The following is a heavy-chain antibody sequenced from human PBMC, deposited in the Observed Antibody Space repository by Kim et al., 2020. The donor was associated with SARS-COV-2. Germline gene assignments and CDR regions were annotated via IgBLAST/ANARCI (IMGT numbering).Heavy chain of an antibody. J-gene: IGHJ6*02. CDR1: AFTFSDYW. Sequence: GGSLRLSCAASAFTFSDYWMTWVRQAPWKGLEWLANVKGDGSEKHYVDSVRGRFTISRDNAKNSLYLQMYSLRVEDTAVYYCARGSSHYYDSHGVDVWGQGTKVTVSS. V-gene: IGHV3-7*01. CDR2: VKGDGSEK. D-gene: IGHD3-22*01. CDR3: ARGSSHYYDSHGVDV.